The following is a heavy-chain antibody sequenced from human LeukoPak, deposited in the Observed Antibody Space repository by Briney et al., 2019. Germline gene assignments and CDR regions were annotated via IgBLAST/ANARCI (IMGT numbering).Heavy chain of an antibody. J-gene: IGHJ6*02. CDR2: IYYSGST. V-gene: IGHV4-59*01. CDR3: ASSGGSNYYYGMDV. CDR1: GGSISSYY. Sequence: SETLSLTCTVSGGSISSYYWSWIRQPPGKGLEWIGYIYYSGSTNYNPSLKSRVTISVDTSKNQFSLKLGSVTAADTAVYYCASSGGSNYYYGMDVWGQGTTVTVSS. D-gene: IGHD2-15*01.